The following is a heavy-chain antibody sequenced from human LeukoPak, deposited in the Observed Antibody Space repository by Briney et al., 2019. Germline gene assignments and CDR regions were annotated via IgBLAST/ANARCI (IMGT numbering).Heavy chain of an antibody. CDR1: GYTFTSYD. D-gene: IGHD3-3*01. J-gene: IGHJ4*02. CDR3: ARVGYYDFWSGYYPFDY. V-gene: IGHV1-8*01. CDR2: MNPNSGNT. Sequence: ASVKVSCKASGYTFTSYDINWVRQATGQGLEWMGWMNPNSGNTGYAQKFQGRVTMTRNTSISTAYMELSSLRSEDTAVHYCARVGYYDFWSGYYPFDYWGQGTLVTVSS.